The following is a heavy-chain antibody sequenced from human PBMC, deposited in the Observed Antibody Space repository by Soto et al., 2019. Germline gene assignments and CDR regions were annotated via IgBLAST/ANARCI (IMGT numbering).Heavy chain of an antibody. CDR2: ISSGSATI. CDR1: GFTFSTYS. CDR3: ARESASHSSSSGSYWYFDL. Sequence: EVQLVESGGGLVRPGGSLRLSCAASGFTFSTYSMNWVRQAPGQGLEWVSYISSGSATIYYADSVKGRFTISRDNAENSLYLQMNSLTDEDTAVYYCARESASHSSSSGSYWYFDLWGRGTVITVSS. D-gene: IGHD6-6*01. J-gene: IGHJ2*01. V-gene: IGHV3-48*02.